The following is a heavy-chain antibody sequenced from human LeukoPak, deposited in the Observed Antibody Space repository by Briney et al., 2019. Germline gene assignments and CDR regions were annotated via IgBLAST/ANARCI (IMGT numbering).Heavy chain of an antibody. V-gene: IGHV3-23*01. D-gene: IGHD3-22*01. CDR1: GFTFDVSA. J-gene: IGHJ4*02. CDR3: AKKTPGNYPYDY. CDR2: SGNAGDT. Sequence: PGGSLRLSCAASGFTFDVSAMNWVRQAPGKGLEWVSASGNAGDTYHADSVKGRFTISRDNSKKMLFLQMTSLRAEDTAVYYCAKKTPGNYPYDYWGQRTLVTVSP.